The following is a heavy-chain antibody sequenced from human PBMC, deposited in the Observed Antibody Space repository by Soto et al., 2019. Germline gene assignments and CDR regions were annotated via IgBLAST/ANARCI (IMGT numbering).Heavy chain of an antibody. CDR1: GFTFSSYA. CDR2: ISGSGGST. D-gene: IGHD3-10*01. V-gene: IGHV3-23*01. Sequence: GGSLRLSCAASGFTFSSYAMSWVRQAPGKGLEWVSAISGSGGSTYYADSVKGRFTISRDNSKNTLYLQMNSLRAEDTAVYYCAKSAYYYGSGSYSYYYGMDVWGQGTTVTVSS. J-gene: IGHJ6*02. CDR3: AKSAYYYGSGSYSYYYGMDV.